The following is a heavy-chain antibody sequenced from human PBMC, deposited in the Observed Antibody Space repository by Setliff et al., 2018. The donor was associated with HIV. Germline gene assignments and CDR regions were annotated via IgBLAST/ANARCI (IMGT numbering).Heavy chain of an antibody. V-gene: IGHV4-34*01. CDR3: TRGGGLGP. CDR2: INHTGST. CDR1: GGSFSGYY. D-gene: IGHD6-25*01. Sequence: TSETLSLTCAVYGGSFSGYYWSWIRQSPGKGLECIGEINHTGSTNYNPSLKSRVAMSVDTSKNQFSLRLSSVTAADTAVYYCTRGGGLGPWGQGTLVTVSS. J-gene: IGHJ5*02.